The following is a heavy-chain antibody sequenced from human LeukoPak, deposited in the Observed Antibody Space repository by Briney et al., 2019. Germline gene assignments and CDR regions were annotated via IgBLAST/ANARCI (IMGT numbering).Heavy chain of an antibody. V-gene: IGHV4-4*07. D-gene: IGHD6-19*01. CDR2: IYNSVST. CDR1: GGSISSYY. CDR3: ARKHDSGWYFDY. J-gene: IGHJ4*02. Sequence: SETLSLTCNVSGGSISSYYWSWIRRPAGKGLEWIGRIYNSVSTNYNPSLKSRVTMSADTSKNQFSLKLSSVTAADTAVYYCARKHDSGWYFDYWGQGTLVTVSS.